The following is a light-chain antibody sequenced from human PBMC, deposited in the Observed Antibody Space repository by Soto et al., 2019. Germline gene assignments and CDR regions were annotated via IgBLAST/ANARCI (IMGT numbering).Light chain of an antibody. J-gene: IGKJ1*01. CDR1: QSISKW. Sequence: DVQMTHSPSTLSVSVGDRVTITCRASQSISKWLAWYQQKPGEAPNLLIYDGSSLETGVPSRFSGSGSGTEFSLTITSLQPDDFATYYCRQYNGYSPETFGQGTKVDIK. CDR2: DGS. CDR3: RQYNGYSPET. V-gene: IGKV1-5*01.